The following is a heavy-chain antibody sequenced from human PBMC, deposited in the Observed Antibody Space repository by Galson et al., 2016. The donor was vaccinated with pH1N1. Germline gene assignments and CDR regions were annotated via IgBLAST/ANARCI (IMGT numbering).Heavy chain of an antibody. Sequence: SETLSLTCSVSGGSTKSSDYYWGWVRQPPGKGLSWIASIYYSGITYYKASLKSRLLISVDTSKNQFSLRLTSVTAADTAVYYFLRHPRFSSRRAVDFDYWGQGIQVIVSS. CDR1: GGSTKSSDYY. J-gene: IGHJ4*02. CDR3: LRHPRFSSRRAVDFDY. V-gene: IGHV4-39*01. CDR2: IYYSGIT.